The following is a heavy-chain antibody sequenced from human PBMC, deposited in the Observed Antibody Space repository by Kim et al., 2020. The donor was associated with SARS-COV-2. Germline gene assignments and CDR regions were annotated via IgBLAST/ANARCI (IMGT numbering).Heavy chain of an antibody. Sequence: ASVKVSCKASGYTFTSYDINWVLQATGQGLEWMGWMNPNSGNTGYAQKFQGRVTMTRNTSISTAYMELSSLRSEDTAVYYCARGYCSGGSCYSDWFDPWGQGTLVTVSS. CDR1: GYTFTSYD. CDR3: ARGYCSGGSCYSDWFDP. V-gene: IGHV1-8*01. D-gene: IGHD2-15*01. J-gene: IGHJ5*02. CDR2: MNPNSGNT.